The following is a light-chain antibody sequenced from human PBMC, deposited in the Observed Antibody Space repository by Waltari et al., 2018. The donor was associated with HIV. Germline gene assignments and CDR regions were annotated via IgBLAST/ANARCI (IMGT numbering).Light chain of an antibody. CDR1: SSDVGGYKY. CDR3: SSYTSSRTPYYV. J-gene: IGLJ1*01. V-gene: IGLV2-14*01. CDR2: DVS. Sequence: QSALTQPASVSGSPGQSITISCTGTSSDVGGYKYVSWYQQHPGKPPQLMIYDVSNRPLGVSTRFSGSKSGNTASLTISGLRAEDEADYFCSSYTSSRTPYYVLGTGTEVTVL.